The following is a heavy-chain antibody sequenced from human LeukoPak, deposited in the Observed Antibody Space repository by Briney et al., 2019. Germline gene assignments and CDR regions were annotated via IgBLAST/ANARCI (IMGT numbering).Heavy chain of an antibody. Sequence: GSLRLSCAASGFSFSSYAMSWVRQAPARGLEWVSSMKGGGGDTFYADSVKGRFTLSRDDSRNTVYLQLNSLRVEDTAVYYCARASWVSSADAVSWGQGTLVTVSS. D-gene: IGHD3-16*01. CDR1: GFSFSSYA. CDR2: MKGGGGDT. J-gene: IGHJ5*02. V-gene: IGHV3-23*01. CDR3: ARASWVSSADAVS.